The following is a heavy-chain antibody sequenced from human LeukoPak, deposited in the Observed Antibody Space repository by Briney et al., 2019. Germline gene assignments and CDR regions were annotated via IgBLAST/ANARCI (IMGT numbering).Heavy chain of an antibody. CDR1: GFTFTTFW. CDR2: ISNDGSST. V-gene: IGHV3-74*01. Sequence: GGSLRLSCATSGFTFTTFWMHWVRQAPGKGLVWVSRISNDGSSTNYADSVKGRFTISRDNSKNTLYLQMNSLRAEDTAVYYCAKDYYALLWSGEFSRKYYFDYWGQGTLVTVSS. CDR3: AKDYYALLWSGEFSRKYYFDY. J-gene: IGHJ4*02. D-gene: IGHD3-10*01.